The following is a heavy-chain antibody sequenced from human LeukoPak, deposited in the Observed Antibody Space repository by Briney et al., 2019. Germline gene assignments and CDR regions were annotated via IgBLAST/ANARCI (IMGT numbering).Heavy chain of an antibody. Sequence: SETLSLTCTVSGGSISSYYWSWIRQPPGKGLEWIGYIYYSGSTNYNPSLKSRVTISVDTSKNQFSLKLGSVTAADTAVYYYARELYYYGSGSYSTYNWFDPWGQGTLVTVSS. J-gene: IGHJ5*02. CDR2: IYYSGST. CDR1: GGSISSYY. D-gene: IGHD3-10*01. CDR3: ARELYYYGSGSYSTYNWFDP. V-gene: IGHV4-59*01.